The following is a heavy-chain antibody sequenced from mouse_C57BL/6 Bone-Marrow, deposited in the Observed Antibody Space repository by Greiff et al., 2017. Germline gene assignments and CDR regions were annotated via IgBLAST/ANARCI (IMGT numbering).Heavy chain of an antibody. D-gene: IGHD1-1*01. V-gene: IGHV5-15*01. CDR3: ARRLRFYAMDY. Sequence: EVKLMESGGGLVQPGGSLKLSCAASGFTFSDYGMAWVRQAPRKGPEWVAFISNLAYSIYYADTVTGRFTISRENAKNTLHLEMSSLRSEDTAMYYSARRLRFYAMDYWGQGTSVTVSS. J-gene: IGHJ4*01. CDR2: ISNLAYSI. CDR1: GFTFSDYG.